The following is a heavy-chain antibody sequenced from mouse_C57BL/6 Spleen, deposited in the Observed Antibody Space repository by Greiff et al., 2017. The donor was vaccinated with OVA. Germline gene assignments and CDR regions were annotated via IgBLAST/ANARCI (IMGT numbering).Heavy chain of an antibody. Sequence: EVKLVESGGDLVKPGGSLKLSCAASGFTFSSYGMSWVRQTPDKRLEWVANISSGGSYTYYPDSVKGRFTISRDNAKNTLYLQMSSLKSEDTAMYYCARHGQGYFDYWGQGTTLTVSS. CDR2: ISSGGSYT. CDR3: ARHGQGYFDY. D-gene: IGHD3-3*01. V-gene: IGHV5-6*01. CDR1: GFTFSSYG. J-gene: IGHJ2*01.